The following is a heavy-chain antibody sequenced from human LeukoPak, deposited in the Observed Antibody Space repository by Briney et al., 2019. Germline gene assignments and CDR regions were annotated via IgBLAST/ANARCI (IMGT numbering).Heavy chain of an antibody. CDR3: AREGYCSGGSCDSYYYYMDV. CDR1: GGSFSGYY. Sequence: SETLSLTCAVYGGSFSGYYWSWIRQPPGKGLEWIGEINHSGSTNYNPSLKSRVTISVDTSKNQFSLKLSSVTAADTAVYYCAREGYCSGGSCDSYYYYMDVWGKGTTVTVSS. CDR2: INHSGST. D-gene: IGHD2-15*01. V-gene: IGHV4-34*01. J-gene: IGHJ6*03.